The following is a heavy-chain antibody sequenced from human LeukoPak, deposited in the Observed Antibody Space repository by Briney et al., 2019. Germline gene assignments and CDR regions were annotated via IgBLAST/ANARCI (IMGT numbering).Heavy chain of an antibody. J-gene: IGHJ6*03. CDR2: INPADGGT. D-gene: IGHD5-18*01. Sequence: ASVKVSCKASGYTFTDYYIHWVRQAPGQGLEWMGWINPADGGTKFAQNFQVRVTMTSDTSISTAYMELSSLRSDDTAVYYGARDSAYKYSYGYRYYYYYMDVWGKGTTVTVSS. CDR1: GYTFTDYY. V-gene: IGHV1-2*02. CDR3: ARDSAYKYSYGYRYYYYYMDV.